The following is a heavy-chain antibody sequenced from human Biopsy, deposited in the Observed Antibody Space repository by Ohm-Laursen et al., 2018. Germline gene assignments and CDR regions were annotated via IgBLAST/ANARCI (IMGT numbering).Heavy chain of an antibody. V-gene: IGHV4-59*01. CDR2: VYYTGST. D-gene: IGHD3-3*01. CDR1: GDSISSYY. Sequence: SETLSLTCTVSGDSISSYYWSWIRQPPGKGLELIGYVYYTGSTDHNPSLQSRVTISVDTSKKQFSLKLSSVTAADTAVFFCARLYRLDDYWNDDPPDAFDVWGQGTMVTVSS. J-gene: IGHJ3*01. CDR3: ARLYRLDDYWNDDPPDAFDV.